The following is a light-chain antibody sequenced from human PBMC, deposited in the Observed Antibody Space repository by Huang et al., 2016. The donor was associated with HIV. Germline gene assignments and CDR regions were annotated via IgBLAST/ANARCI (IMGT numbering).Light chain of an antibody. J-gene: IGKJ1*01. CDR2: DSS. CDR3: QQYDNLYI. V-gene: IGKV1-33*01. Sequence: DIRMTQSPSSLSASVGDRVTITCQASQDIRKYLNWYQQKPGRAPKLLIYDSSNLEGGVPSRFSGSGSGTNFTFTISSLHPEDIATYYCQQYDNLYIFGQGTKVEIK. CDR1: QDIRKY.